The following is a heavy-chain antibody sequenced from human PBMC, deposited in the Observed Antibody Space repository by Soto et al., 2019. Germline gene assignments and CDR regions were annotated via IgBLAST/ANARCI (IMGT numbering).Heavy chain of an antibody. J-gene: IGHJ4*02. V-gene: IGHV3-23*01. CDR1: GFTFSSYA. CDR3: AKDIVVVVAANYFDY. D-gene: IGHD2-15*01. CDR2: ISGSGGST. Sequence: EVQLLESGGGLVQPGGSLRLSCAASGFTFSSYAMSWVRQAPGKWLEWVSAISGSGGSTYYADSVKGRFTISRDNSKNTLYLQMNSLRAEDTAVYYCAKDIVVVVAANYFDYWGQGTLVTVSS.